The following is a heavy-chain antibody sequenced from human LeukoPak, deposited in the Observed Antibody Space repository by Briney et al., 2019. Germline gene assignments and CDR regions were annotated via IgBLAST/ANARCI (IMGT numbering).Heavy chain of an antibody. J-gene: IGHJ4*02. CDR3: ARENYDILTGDIDY. CDR2: IKQDGSEK. CDR1: GFTFTTYW. D-gene: IGHD3-9*01. Sequence: GGSLRLSCAASGFTFTTYWMSWVRQAPGKGLEWVANIKQDGSEKYYVDSVKGRFTISRDNAKNSLYLQMNSLRAEDTAVYYCARENYDILTGDIDYWGQGTLVTVSS. V-gene: IGHV3-7*01.